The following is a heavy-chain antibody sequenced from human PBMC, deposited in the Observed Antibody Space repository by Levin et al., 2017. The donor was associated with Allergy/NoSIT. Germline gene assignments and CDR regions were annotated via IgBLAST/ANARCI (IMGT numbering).Heavy chain of an antibody. D-gene: IGHD2-21*02. CDR3: GRRSAENCACDCYSGIDD. CDR2: ISYDGSSQ. V-gene: IGHV3-30*03. CDR1: GFKFSMFG. J-gene: IGHJ4*02. Sequence: GGSLRLSCVASGFKFSMFGMHWVRQAPGKGLEWVAVISYDGSSQYHGDSVKGRFTISRDDSKNIVTLQMNSLRIDDTAVYYCGRRSAENCACDCYSGIDDWGQGTLVTVSS.